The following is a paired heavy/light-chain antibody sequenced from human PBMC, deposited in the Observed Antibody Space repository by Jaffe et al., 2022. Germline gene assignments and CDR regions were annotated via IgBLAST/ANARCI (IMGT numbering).Heavy chain of an antibody. CDR3: ARGAGGRYDRSGHYVHGAFDI. CDR1: GFSLSTTGMC. CDR2: IDWDDDR. V-gene: IGHV2-70*20. Sequence: QVTLRESGPALVKPTQTLILTCTFSGFSLSTTGMCVSWVRQPPGKALEWLALIDWDDDRYSSTFLKTRLTISKDTSKNQVVLTMANMDPADTATYYCARGAGGRYDRSGHYVHGAFDIWGQGTTVTVSS. J-gene: IGHJ3*02. D-gene: IGHD3-22*01.
Light chain of an antibody. CDR2: AAS. J-gene: IGKJ4*01. Sequence: DSQMTQSPSSLSASVGDRVTITCRASQSISSHLNWYQQKTGKAPKLLIYAASTLQSGVPSRFSGSGSGTDFTLTISSLQPEDFATYYCQQSYSTPLSFGGGTKVEIK. CDR1: QSISSH. CDR3: QQSYSTPLS. V-gene: IGKV1-39*01.